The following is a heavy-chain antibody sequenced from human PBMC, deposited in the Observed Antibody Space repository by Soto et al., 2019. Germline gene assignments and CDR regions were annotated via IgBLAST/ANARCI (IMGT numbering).Heavy chain of an antibody. CDR3: ARDGYNRGGFDY. Sequence: GGSLRLSCVVSGFTFSSYNMHWVRQAPGEGLEWVAVISFDGANTFYADSVKGRFTISRDISRDTLYLQMSRLRVEDTAIYYCARDGYNRGGFDYWGQGTLVTVYS. CDR1: GFTFSSYN. V-gene: IGHV3-30-3*01. J-gene: IGHJ4*02. CDR2: ISFDGANT. D-gene: IGHD3-10*01.